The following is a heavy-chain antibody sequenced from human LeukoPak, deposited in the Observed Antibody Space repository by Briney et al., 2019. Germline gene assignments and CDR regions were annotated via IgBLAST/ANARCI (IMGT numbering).Heavy chain of an antibody. CDR1: GDSISSGDYY. Sequence: PSETLSLTCTVSGDSISSGDYYWSWIRQPAGKGLEWIGRISSSGSTNYNPSLKSRVTISVDTSKNQFSLKLSSVTAADTAVYYCARVPRSYDSSGYAFDIWGQGTMVTVSS. CDR3: ARVPRSYDSSGYAFDI. J-gene: IGHJ3*02. V-gene: IGHV4-61*02. CDR2: ISSSGST. D-gene: IGHD3-22*01.